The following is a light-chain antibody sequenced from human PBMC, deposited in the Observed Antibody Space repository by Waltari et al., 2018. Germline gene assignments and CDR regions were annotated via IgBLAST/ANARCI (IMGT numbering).Light chain of an antibody. J-gene: IGLJ3*02. V-gene: IGLV1-40*01. CDR3: QSYDSSLSGAWV. CDR1: SSNIGAGYD. CDR2: GNN. Sequence: QSVLTQPPSVSGAPGQRVTISCTGSSSNIGAGYDVHWFQQLPGTAPKLLIYGNNDRPSGVPDRFSGSKSGTSASRAISGLQAEDEADYHCQSYDSSLSGAWVFGGGTKLAVL.